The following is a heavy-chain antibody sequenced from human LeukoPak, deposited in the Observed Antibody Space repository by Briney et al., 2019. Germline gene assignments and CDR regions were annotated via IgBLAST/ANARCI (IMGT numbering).Heavy chain of an antibody. CDR1: GFTLSSFW. CDR2: IKQDGTGR. Sequence: GGSLRLSCAASGFTLSSFWMSWVRQAPGKGLEWVANIKQDGTGRYYVDSVKGRFTISRDNAQNSLFLQMNSLRAEDTAFYYCARQLAGPTGYFYMDVWGKGTTDTVSS. V-gene: IGHV3-7*01. D-gene: IGHD1-26*01. CDR3: ARQLAGPTGYFYMDV. J-gene: IGHJ6*03.